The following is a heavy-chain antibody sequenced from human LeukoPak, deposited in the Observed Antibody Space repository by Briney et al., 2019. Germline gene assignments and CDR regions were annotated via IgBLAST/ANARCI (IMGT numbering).Heavy chain of an antibody. D-gene: IGHD6-6*01. CDR3: ARSITSSSPFDY. J-gene: IGHJ4*02. Sequence: SETLSLTCSVSGGSISSSSYYWGWIRQPPGKGLEWIGSIYYVGSTYYNPSLKSRVTISVDTSRNQFSLKLTSVTAADTAVYYCARSITSSSPFDYWGQGTLVTVSS. CDR2: IYYVGST. V-gene: IGHV4-39*01. CDR1: GGSISSSSYY.